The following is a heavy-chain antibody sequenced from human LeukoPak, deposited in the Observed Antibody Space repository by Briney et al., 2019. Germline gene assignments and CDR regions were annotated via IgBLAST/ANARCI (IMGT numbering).Heavy chain of an antibody. CDR1: GASISSYY. Sequence: PSETLSLTCTVSGASISSYYWTWIPQPARKGLEWSGRIYTSGATIYNPSLKSRVTMSVDTSKSHFSLRLSSVTAADTAVYYCARSPRAGTPYYYYVDVWGTGTTITVSS. J-gene: IGHJ6*03. CDR2: IYTSGAT. D-gene: IGHD2-15*01. V-gene: IGHV4-4*07. CDR3: ARSPRAGTPYYYYVDV.